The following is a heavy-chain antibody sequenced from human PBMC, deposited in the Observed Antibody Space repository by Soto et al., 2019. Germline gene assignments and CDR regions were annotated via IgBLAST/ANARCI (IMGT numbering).Heavy chain of an antibody. D-gene: IGHD1-26*01. J-gene: IGHJ3*01. CDR1: GFSLSSNGVA. V-gene: IGHV2-5*02. CDR2: IYWDDDK. CDR3: AHAFGGTSWPNDAFDV. Sequence: QITLKEAGPPLVKPTQTLTLTCTFSGFSLSSNGVAVGWIRQPPGEALEWLALIYWDDDKRYRASLKTRLNITKNTTKNQVVLTMTDMDPVDTATYYGAHAFGGTSWPNDAFDVWGQGTVVTVSS.